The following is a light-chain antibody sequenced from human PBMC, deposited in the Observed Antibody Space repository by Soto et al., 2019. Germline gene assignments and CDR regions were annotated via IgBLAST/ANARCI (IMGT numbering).Light chain of an antibody. CDR2: GNT. J-gene: IGLJ2*01. CDR1: SCNIGAGYD. V-gene: IGLV1-40*01. CDR3: QSYDSSLSAL. Sequence: QSVLTQPPSVSGAPGQRVTISCTGTSCNIGAGYDVHWYQQLPGTAPKLLIYGNTNRPSGVPDRFSGSKSGTAASLAITGLQAEDEADYYCQSYDSSLSALFGGGTKLTVL.